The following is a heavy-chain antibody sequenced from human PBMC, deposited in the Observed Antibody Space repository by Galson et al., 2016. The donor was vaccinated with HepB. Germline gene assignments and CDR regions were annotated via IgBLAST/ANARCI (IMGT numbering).Heavy chain of an antibody. D-gene: IGHD5-24*01. V-gene: IGHV4-59*08. CDR3: ARGEGYNLY. CDR2: AFYSGIT. CDR1: GVSISSYY. Sequence: LTCTVSGVSISSYYWSWFRQPPEKGLEWIGYAFYSGITNYNPSLKSRVTISIDTSKNQFSLKLSSVTATDTAVYYCARGEGYNLYWGQGTLVTVSS. J-gene: IGHJ4*02.